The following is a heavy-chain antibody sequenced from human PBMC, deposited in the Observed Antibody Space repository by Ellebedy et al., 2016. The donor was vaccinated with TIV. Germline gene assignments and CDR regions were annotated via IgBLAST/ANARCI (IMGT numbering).Heavy chain of an antibody. CDR3: ARNVHYYDSSGYPH. CDR1: GFTVSSNY. J-gene: IGHJ4*02. D-gene: IGHD3-22*01. V-gene: IGHV3-66*01. Sequence: GESLKISCAASGFTVSSNYMSWVRQAPGKGLEWVSIIYSGGSTHYADSVKGRFTISRDNSKNTLYLQMNSLRAEDTAVYYCARNVHYYDSSGYPHWGQGTLVTVSS. CDR2: IYSGGST.